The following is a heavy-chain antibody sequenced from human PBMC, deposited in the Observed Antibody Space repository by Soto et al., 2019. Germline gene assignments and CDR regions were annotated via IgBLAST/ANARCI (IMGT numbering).Heavy chain of an antibody. J-gene: IGHJ5*02. V-gene: IGHV1-69*13. Sequence: SVKVSCKASGGTFSSYAISWVRQAPGQGLEWMGGIIPIFGTANYAQKFQGRVTITADESTSTAYMELSSLRSEDTAVYYCGRDRLRASVAGTGGYNWFDPWGQGTLVTVSS. CDR3: GRDRLRASVAGTGGYNWFDP. CDR1: GGTFSSYA. D-gene: IGHD6-19*01. CDR2: IIPIFGTA.